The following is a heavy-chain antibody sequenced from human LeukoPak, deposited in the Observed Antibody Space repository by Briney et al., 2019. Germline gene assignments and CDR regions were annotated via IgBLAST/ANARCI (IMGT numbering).Heavy chain of an antibody. CDR1: GYTFTGYY. CDR3: ARATAENDH. CDR2: LNPKTGGT. Sequence: ASVKVSCKASGYTFTGYYLHWVRQAPGQGLEWMGWLNPKTGGTSYAQKFQGRVTMTRDTSISTVIMELSRLTSDDTAVYYCARATAENDHWGQGTLVTVSS. V-gene: IGHV1-2*02. D-gene: IGHD1-14*01. J-gene: IGHJ4*02.